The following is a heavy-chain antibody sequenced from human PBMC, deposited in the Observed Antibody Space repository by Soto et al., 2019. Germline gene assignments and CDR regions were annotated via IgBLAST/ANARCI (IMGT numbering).Heavy chain of an antibody. J-gene: IGHJ4*01. V-gene: IGHV4-31*03. D-gene: IGHD6-13*01. CDR2: IYYSGTT. CDR1: GGSISSYGYY. Sequence: SETLSLTSTVSGGSISSYGYYWTWIRQHPGKGLEWIGYIYYSGTTYYNPSLKSRLTMSVDTSKNQFSLKLSSMTAADTAVYYCARDQAAAGTFFAYWGHGSLVTVS. CDR3: ARDQAAAGTFFAY.